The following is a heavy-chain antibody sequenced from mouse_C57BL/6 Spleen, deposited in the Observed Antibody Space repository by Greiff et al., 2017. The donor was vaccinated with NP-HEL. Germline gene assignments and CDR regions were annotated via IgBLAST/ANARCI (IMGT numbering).Heavy chain of an antibody. D-gene: IGHD4-1*01. Sequence: LKQPGTSVKLSCKASGYTFTSYWMHWVKQRPGQGLEWIGVIDPSDSYTNYNQKFKGKATLTVDTSSSTAYMQLSSLTSEDSAVYYCARPLGRYAMDYWGQGTSVTVSS. V-gene: IGHV1-59*01. J-gene: IGHJ4*01. CDR2: IDPSDSYT. CDR1: GYTFTSYW. CDR3: ARPLGRYAMDY.